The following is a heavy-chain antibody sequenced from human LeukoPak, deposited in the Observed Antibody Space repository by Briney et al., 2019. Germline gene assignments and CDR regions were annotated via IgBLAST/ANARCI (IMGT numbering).Heavy chain of an antibody. CDR3: AELGITMIGGV. J-gene: IGHJ6*04. V-gene: IGHV3-30*04. Sequence: PGRSLRLSCAASGFSFNNYAMYWVRQAPGKGLEWVALISYDGGDKYYADSVKGRFTISRDNAKNSLYLQMNSLRAEDTAVYYCAELGITMIGGVWGKGTTVTISS. D-gene: IGHD3-10*02. CDR1: GFSFNNYA. CDR2: ISYDGGDK.